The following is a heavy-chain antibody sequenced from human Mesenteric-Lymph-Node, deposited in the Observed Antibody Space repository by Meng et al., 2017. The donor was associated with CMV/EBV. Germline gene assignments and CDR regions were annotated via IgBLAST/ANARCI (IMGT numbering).Heavy chain of an antibody. CDR3: AKDQRTLDAFDI. J-gene: IGHJ3*02. V-gene: IGHV3-23*01. CDR1: GFTFSNAW. CDR2: ISDSGEST. Sequence: GESLKISCAASGFTFSNAWMHWVRQAPGKGLVWVSGISDSGESTYQLDSVKGRFTIFRDNSKNTLYLEMKSLRAEDTALYYCAKDQRTLDAFDIWGQGTMVTVSS.